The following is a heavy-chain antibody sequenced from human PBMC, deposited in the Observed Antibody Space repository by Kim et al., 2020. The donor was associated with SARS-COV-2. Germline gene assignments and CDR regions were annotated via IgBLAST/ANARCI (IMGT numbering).Heavy chain of an antibody. Sequence: GGSLRLSCAASGFTFSSYGMHWVRQAPGKGLEWVAVISYDGSNKYYADSVKGRFTISRDNSKNTLYLQMNSLRAEDTAVYYCAKVGITMIVVMTWHMDVWGKGTTVTVSS. V-gene: IGHV3-30*18. CDR2: ISYDGSNK. CDR1: GFTFSSYG. J-gene: IGHJ6*03. D-gene: IGHD3-22*01. CDR3: AKVGITMIVVMTWHMDV.